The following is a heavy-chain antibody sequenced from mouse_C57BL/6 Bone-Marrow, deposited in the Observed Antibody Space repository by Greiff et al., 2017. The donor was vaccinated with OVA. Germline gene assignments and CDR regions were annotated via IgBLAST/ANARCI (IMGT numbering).Heavy chain of an antibody. CDR1: GFTFSSYG. CDR3: ARRDVRYAMDY. CDR2: ISSGGSYT. D-gene: IGHD1-1*01. J-gene: IGHJ4*01. Sequence: EVHLVESGGDLVKPGGSLKLSCAASGFTFSSYGMSWVRQTPDKRLEWVATISSGGSYTYYPDSVKGRFTISRDNAKNTLYLQMSSLKSEDTAMYYCARRDVRYAMDYWGQGTSVTVSS. V-gene: IGHV5-6*01.